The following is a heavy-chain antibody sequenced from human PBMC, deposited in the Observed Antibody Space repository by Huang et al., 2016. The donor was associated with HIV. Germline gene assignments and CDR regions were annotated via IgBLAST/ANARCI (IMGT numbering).Heavy chain of an antibody. CDR3: ARDLWLRDLYYYYYMDV. CDR1: IFTFSTYA. Sequence: QVQLVESGGGVVQHGRSLRLSCAASIFTFSTYAMHWVRKAPGKGLEWVAVISYDGSNKYDADSVKGRFTISRDNSKNTLYLQMNSLRAEDTAVYYCARDLWLRDLYYYYYMDVWGKGTTVTVSS. D-gene: IGHD5-12*01. J-gene: IGHJ6*03. V-gene: IGHV3-30-3*01. CDR2: ISYDGSNK.